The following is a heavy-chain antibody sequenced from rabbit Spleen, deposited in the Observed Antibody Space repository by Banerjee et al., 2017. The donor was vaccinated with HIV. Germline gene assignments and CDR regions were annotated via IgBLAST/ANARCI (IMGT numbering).Heavy chain of an antibody. CDR2: IDPLFGST. CDR3: VRDQAGYDGYGPYYFNL. V-gene: IGHV1S7*01. Sequence: QQLVESGGGLVKPEGSLTLTCTASGFTISSGYDMCWVRQAPGKGLEWIGYIDPLFGSTYNASWVNGRFTISRENTQNTVSLQLNSLTVADTATYFCVRDQAGYDGYGPYYFNLWGPGTLVTVS. J-gene: IGHJ4*01. D-gene: IGHD6-1*01. CDR1: GFTISSGYD.